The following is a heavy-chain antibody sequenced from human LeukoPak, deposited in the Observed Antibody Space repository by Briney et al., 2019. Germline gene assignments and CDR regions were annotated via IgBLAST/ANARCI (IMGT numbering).Heavy chain of an antibody. CDR1: GDSMNTYY. V-gene: IGHV4-59*01. CDR3: ARRSWYFDY. D-gene: IGHD2-15*01. Sequence: ETLSLTCTVSGDSMNTYYWNWIRQPPGKGLEWIGYIYNRESTNYNPSLKSRVTISIDTSKNQFSLKLISVTPADAAVYYCARRSWYFDYWGQGTLVTVSS. J-gene: IGHJ4*02. CDR2: IYNREST.